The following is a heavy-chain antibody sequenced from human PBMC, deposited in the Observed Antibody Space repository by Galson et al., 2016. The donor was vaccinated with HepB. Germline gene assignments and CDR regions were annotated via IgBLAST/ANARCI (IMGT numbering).Heavy chain of an antibody. J-gene: IGHJ4*02. Sequence: SLRLSCAASGFTVSSNYMNWARQAPGKGLQWVSVIYSGGFTYYADSLKGRFTISRHNSKNTLYPQMNSLRAEDTAVYYCARGRWQLDWGQGTLVTVSS. CDR2: IYSGGFT. CDR3: ARGRWQLD. V-gene: IGHV3-53*04. CDR1: GFTVSSNY. D-gene: IGHD6-13*01.